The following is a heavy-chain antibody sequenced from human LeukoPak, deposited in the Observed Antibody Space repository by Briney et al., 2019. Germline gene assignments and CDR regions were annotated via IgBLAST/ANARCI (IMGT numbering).Heavy chain of an antibody. J-gene: IGHJ6*03. Sequence: ASVKVSCKASGYTFTSYDINWVRQATGQGLEWMGWMNPNSGNTGYAQKFQGRVTMTRNTSISTAYMELSSLRSEDTAVYYCARGLGSIAAAGKKPYYYYSMGVWGKGTTVTVSS. V-gene: IGHV1-8*01. CDR1: GYTFTSYD. D-gene: IGHD6-13*01. CDR2: MNPNSGNT. CDR3: ARGLGSIAAAGKKPYYYYSMGV.